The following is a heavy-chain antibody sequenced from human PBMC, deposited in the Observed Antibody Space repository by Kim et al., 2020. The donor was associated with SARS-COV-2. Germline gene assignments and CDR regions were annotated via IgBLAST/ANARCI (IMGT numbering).Heavy chain of an antibody. J-gene: IGHJ3*02. CDR3: ASITFGGVIVDAFDI. Sequence: GSVKGRFTISRDNSKNTLYLQMNSLRAEDTAVYYCASITFGGVIVDAFDIWGQGTMVTVSS. D-gene: IGHD3-16*02. V-gene: IGHV3-30*07.